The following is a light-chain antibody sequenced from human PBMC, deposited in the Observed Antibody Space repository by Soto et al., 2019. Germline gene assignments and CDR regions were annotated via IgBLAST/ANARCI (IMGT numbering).Light chain of an antibody. CDR3: QQYIATPRT. Sequence: DIVMTQSPDSLAVSLGERASINCQSSQSVLYRSNNKNYLAWYQQKPGQPPRLLIYWASTRESGVPDRFSGSGSGTDFTLTISSLQAEDVAVYYCQQYIATPRTFGQGTKVEIK. V-gene: IGKV4-1*01. CDR2: WAS. CDR1: QSVLYRSNNKNY. J-gene: IGKJ1*01.